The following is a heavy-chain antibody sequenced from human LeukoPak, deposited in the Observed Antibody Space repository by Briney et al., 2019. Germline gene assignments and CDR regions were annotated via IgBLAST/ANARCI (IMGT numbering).Heavy chain of an antibody. Sequence: ASVKVSCKASGYSLIDNCMHWVRQAPGQGLEWMGWINPKTGGTNYAQNFQGRVTMTRDTSISTAYLELSSPRSDDTAVYYCARDGGGVVVAATPDYWGQGTLVTVSS. CDR2: INPKTGGT. V-gene: IGHV1-2*02. D-gene: IGHD2-15*01. CDR1: GYSLIDNC. CDR3: ARDGGGVVVAATPDY. J-gene: IGHJ4*02.